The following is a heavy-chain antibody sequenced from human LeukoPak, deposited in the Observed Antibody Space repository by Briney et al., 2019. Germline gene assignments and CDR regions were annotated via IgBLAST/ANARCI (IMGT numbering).Heavy chain of an antibody. CDR3: ARLRLRQLVPREMTFLDY. V-gene: IGHV4-59*08. CDR1: GGSISSYY. J-gene: IGHJ4*02. D-gene: IGHD6-13*01. CDR2: IYYSGST. Sequence: PSETLSLTCTVSGGSISSYYWSWIRQPPGKGLEWIGYIYYSGSTNYNPSLKSRVTISVDTSKNQFSLKLSSVTAADTAVYYCARLRLRQLVPREMTFLDYWGQGTLVTVSS.